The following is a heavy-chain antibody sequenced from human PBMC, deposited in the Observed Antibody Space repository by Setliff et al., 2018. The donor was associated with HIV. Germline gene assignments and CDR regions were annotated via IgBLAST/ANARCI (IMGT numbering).Heavy chain of an antibody. J-gene: IGHJ3*02. CDR1: GYTFTNYA. D-gene: IGHD2-21*02. Sequence: ASVKVSCKASGYTFTNYAIHWVRQAPGQGLEWMGWINPGNGNTKYSQKFQGRVTITRDTSATTAYMKLSSLRSEDTAIFYCAREPIGGDDAFDIWGQGTMVTVSS. CDR3: AREPIGGDDAFDI. CDR2: INPGNGNT. V-gene: IGHV1-3*01.